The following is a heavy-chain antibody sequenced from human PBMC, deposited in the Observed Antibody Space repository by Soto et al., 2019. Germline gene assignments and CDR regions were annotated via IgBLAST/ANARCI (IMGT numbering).Heavy chain of an antibody. Sequence: QVQLVQSGAEVKKPGSSVKVSCKASGGTFSSYAISWVRQAPGQGLEWMGGIIPIFGTANYAQKFQGRVTITADESTSTASKELSSLRAEHTAVYYCARPYQDIVVVPAALPPIYYYYDMDFWGQGTTVTVSS. D-gene: IGHD2-2*01. CDR2: IIPIFGTA. J-gene: IGHJ6*02. CDR1: GGTFSSYA. CDR3: ARPYQDIVVVPAALPPIYYYYDMDF. V-gene: IGHV1-69*01.